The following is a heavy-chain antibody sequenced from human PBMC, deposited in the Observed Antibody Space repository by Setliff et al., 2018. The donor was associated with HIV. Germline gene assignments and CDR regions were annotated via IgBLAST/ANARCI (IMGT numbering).Heavy chain of an antibody. J-gene: IGHJ6*03. CDR3: ARDYYDDTYYRPGIYYYYYMDL. CDR2: IYYNGDT. CDR1: GGSISSYY. D-gene: IGHD3-10*01. V-gene: IGHV4-59*12. Sequence: SETLSLTCTVSGGSISSYYWGWIRQPRGKRLEWIGTIYYNGDTQYNPSFKSRVTISVDTSKNQFSLKLSSVTAADTAVYYCARDYYDDTYYRPGIYYYYYMDLWGKGTSVTVSS.